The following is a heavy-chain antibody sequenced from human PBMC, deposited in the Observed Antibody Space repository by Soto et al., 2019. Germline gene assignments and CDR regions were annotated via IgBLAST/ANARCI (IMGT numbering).Heavy chain of an antibody. V-gene: IGHV3-30-3*01. CDR2: ISYDGSKK. CDR3: ARDGGSYIDY. Sequence: QVQLVESGGGVVQPGRSLRLSCAATGFTFSSYAMHWVRQAPGKGLEWVAVISYDGSKKYYADSVKGRFTISRDNSKNTLYLQMNSLRAEDTAVYCCARDGGSYIDYWGQGTLVTVSS. CDR1: GFTFSSYA. J-gene: IGHJ4*02. D-gene: IGHD2-15*01.